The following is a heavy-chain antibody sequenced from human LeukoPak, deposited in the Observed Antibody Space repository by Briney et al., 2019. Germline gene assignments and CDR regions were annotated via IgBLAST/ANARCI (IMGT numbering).Heavy chain of an antibody. CDR2: IYYSGST. V-gene: IGHV4-59*08. CDR3: VRHSGVVWSGGHYFDY. D-gene: IGHD3-10*01. J-gene: IGHJ4*02. Sequence: SETLSLTCTVSGGSIRSYYWSWIRQAPGTGLEWIGYIYYSGSTKYNPSLKSRVTISVDTSKNQFSLKLSSVTAADTAVYYCVRHSGVVWSGGHYFDYWGQGTLVTVSS. CDR1: GGSIRSYY.